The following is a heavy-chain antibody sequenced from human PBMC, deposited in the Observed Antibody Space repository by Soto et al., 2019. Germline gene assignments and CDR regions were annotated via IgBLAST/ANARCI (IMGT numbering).Heavy chain of an antibody. CDR2: IKEDGSSK. CDR1: GINFNDYW. J-gene: IGHJ3*02. V-gene: IGHV3-7*03. D-gene: IGHD1-1*01. Sequence: GGSLRLSCAASGINFNDYWMSWVRQAPGKGLEWVANIKEDGSSKYYVDSVKGRFTISRDRSKNTVYLQMNSLTAGDTAVYYCAKATATSGGAFDICGQGTMVTVSS. CDR3: AKATATSGGAFDI.